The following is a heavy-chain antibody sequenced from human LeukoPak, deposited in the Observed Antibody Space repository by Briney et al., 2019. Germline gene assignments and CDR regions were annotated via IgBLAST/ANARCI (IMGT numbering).Heavy chain of an antibody. Sequence: SETLSLTCSVSGGSISSYYWSWIRQPAGKGLEWIGRIYRSGSTNYNPSLKTRVTMSLDTSKNQFSLNLTTVTAADTAGYYCARTSARGAQFDYWGQGTLVTVSS. CDR3: ARTSARGAQFDY. D-gene: IGHD3-10*01. J-gene: IGHJ4*02. V-gene: IGHV4-4*07. CDR2: IYRSGST. CDR1: GGSISSYY.